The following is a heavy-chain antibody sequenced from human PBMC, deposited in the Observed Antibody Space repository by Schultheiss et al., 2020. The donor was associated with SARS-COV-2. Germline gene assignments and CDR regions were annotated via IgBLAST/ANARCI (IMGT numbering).Heavy chain of an antibody. J-gene: IGHJ3*02. CDR3: ARDVRYYDSSGYDAFGI. V-gene: IGHV4-59*01. CDR1: GGSISSYY. D-gene: IGHD3-22*01. CDR2: VYYSGST. Sequence: SETLSLTCAVSGGSISSYYWSWIRQPPGKGLEWIGYVYYSGSTNYNPSLKSRVTMSVDTSKNQFSLKLSSVTAADTAVYYCARDVRYYDSSGYDAFGIWGQGTMVTVSS.